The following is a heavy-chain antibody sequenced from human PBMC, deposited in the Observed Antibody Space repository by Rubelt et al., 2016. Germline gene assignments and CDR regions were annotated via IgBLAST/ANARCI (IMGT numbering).Heavy chain of an antibody. CDR1: GGSFSGYY. CDR3: ARVPWFGELWNYYYYGMDV. CDR2: INHSGST. J-gene: IGHJ6*02. D-gene: IGHD3-10*01. V-gene: IGHV4-34*01. Sequence: QVQLQQWGAGLLKPSETLSLTCAVYGGSFSGYYWSWIRQPPGKGLEWIGEINHSGSTNYNPSLKGRVTISVEPSKNQFSLKLSSVTAAETAVYYCARVPWFGELWNYYYYGMDVWGQGTTVTVSS.